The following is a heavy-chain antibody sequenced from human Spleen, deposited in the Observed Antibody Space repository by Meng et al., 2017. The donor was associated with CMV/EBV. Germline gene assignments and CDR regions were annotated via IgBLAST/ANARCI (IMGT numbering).Heavy chain of an antibody. D-gene: IGHD5-24*01. J-gene: IGHJ4*02. CDR2: INAGNGNT. CDR3: ARTGRDGLGGS. CDR1: GYTLPSYA. Sequence: SFKAYGYTLPSYALHWVRQAPGQRLEWMGWINAGNGNTKYSQKFQGRVTITRDTSASTAYMELSSLRSEDTAVYYCARTGRDGLGGSWGQGTLVTVSS. V-gene: IGHV1-3*01.